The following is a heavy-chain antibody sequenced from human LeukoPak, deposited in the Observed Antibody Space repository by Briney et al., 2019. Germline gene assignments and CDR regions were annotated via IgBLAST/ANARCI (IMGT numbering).Heavy chain of an antibody. V-gene: IGHV4-30-2*01. J-gene: IGHJ1*01. D-gene: IGHD3-22*01. CDR2: IYHSGSI. CDR3: ARVGRSGYYRPETGSWRYFQH. CDR1: GGSLRSGGYY. Sequence: NPSQTLSLTCTVSGGSLRSGGYYWSWIRQPPGKGLGWFGYIYHSGSIYYNPSLKSRVTISVDRSKNQFSLKLGSVTAADTAVYYCARVGRSGYYRPETGSWRYFQHWGQGTLVTVSS.